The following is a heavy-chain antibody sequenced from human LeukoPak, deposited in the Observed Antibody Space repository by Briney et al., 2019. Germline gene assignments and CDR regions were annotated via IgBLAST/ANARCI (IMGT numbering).Heavy chain of an antibody. Sequence: KPSETLSLTCAVYGGSFSGYYWSWIRQPPGKGLEWIGEINHSGSTNYNPSLKSRVTISVDTSKNQFSLKLSSVTAADTAVYYCASGSNPRGAFDIWGQGTMVTVSS. CDR2: INHSGST. J-gene: IGHJ3*02. CDR1: GGSFSGYY. V-gene: IGHV4-34*01. CDR3: ASGSNPRGAFDI.